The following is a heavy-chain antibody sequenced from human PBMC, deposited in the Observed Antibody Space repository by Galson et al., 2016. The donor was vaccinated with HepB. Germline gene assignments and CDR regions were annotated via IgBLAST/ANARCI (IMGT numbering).Heavy chain of an antibody. V-gene: IGHV3-15*07. Sequence: SGRGAREAAGFTFSNAWRNGGRKERGKGREWEGRRKSKSEGGNTDYAAPVKGRNAISRDETRKTQYLPMNSLKTEDTAVYYCTTGEDGYGYWGQGTLVTVSS. CDR2: RKSKSEGGNT. J-gene: IGHJ4*02. D-gene: IGHD5-24*01. CDR1: GFTFSNAW. CDR3: TTGEDGYGY.